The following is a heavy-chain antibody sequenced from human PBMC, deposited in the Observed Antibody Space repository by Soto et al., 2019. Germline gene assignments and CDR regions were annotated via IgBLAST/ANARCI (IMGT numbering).Heavy chain of an antibody. CDR3: VREGYYDSSGYYPGWFDP. CDR2: IIPFSGTA. Sequence: SVKVSCKASEDTLSSYAISWVRQAPGQGFEWMGGIIPFSGTANYAQKFQGRATITADKSTSTAYMELSSLRSEDTAVYYCVREGYYDSSGYYPGWFDPWGQGTLVTVSS. V-gene: IGHV1-69*06. J-gene: IGHJ5*02. CDR1: EDTLSSYA. D-gene: IGHD3-22*01.